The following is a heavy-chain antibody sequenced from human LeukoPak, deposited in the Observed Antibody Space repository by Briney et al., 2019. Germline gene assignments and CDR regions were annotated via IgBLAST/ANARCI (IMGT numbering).Heavy chain of an antibody. CDR3: ARGSSAGASLRHDY. V-gene: IGHV3-7*01. D-gene: IGHD1-26*01. CDR1: GFTFSSYW. CDR2: IKQDGSEE. Sequence: PGGSLRLSCAAPGFTFSSYWMSWVRQAPGKGLEGVANIKQDGSEENFVDSVKGRFTISRDNAKKSLYLQMNSLRAEDTAVYYCARGSSAGASLRHDYWGQGTLVTVSS. J-gene: IGHJ4*02.